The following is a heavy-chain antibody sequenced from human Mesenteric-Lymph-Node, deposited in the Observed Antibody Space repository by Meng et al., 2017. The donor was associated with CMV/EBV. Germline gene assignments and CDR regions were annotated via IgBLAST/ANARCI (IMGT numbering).Heavy chain of an antibody. CDR3: ASKGVVAAEYYFDY. CDR1: GGSTRSSTW. V-gene: IGHV4-4*02. J-gene: IGHJ4*02. CDR2: IYHSGST. Sequence: SGGSTRSSTWWSWVRQPPGKGLEWIGEIYHSGSTNYNPSLKSRVTISVDKSKNQFSLKLSSVTAADTAVYYCASKGVVAAEYYFDYWGQGTLVTVSS. D-gene: IGHD6-13*01.